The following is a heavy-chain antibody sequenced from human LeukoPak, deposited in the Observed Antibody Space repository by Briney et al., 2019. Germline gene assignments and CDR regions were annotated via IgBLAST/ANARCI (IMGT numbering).Heavy chain of an antibody. Sequence: SETLSLTCTVSGGSISSYYWSWIRQPPGKGLEWIGYIYYSGSTNYNPSLKSRVTISVDTSKNQFSLKLSSVTAADTAVYYCARYCSATSCYTHDYWGQGTLVTVSS. D-gene: IGHD2-2*02. CDR1: GGSISSYY. V-gene: IGHV4-59*01. J-gene: IGHJ4*02. CDR2: IYYSGST. CDR3: ARYCSATSCYTHDY.